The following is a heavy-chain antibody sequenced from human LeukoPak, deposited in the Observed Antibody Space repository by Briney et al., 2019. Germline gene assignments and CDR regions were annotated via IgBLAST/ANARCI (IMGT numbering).Heavy chain of an antibody. CDR2: IIPIFHTA. CDR3: ARTYYYDSSGYPVQVSDAFDI. CDR1: RGTFSSYA. Sequence: SVKVSCKASRGTFSSYAISWVRQAPGQGLEWMGGIIPIFHTADYAQKFQGRVTITADESTSTVYMELSRLRSEDTAMYYCARTYYYDSSGYPVQVSDAFDIWGQGTMVTVSS. J-gene: IGHJ3*02. V-gene: IGHV1-69*01. D-gene: IGHD3-22*01.